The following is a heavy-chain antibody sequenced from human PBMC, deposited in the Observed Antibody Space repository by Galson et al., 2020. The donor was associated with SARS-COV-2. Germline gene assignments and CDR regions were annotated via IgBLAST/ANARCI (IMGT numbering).Heavy chain of an antibody. CDR2: IGTAGDT. CDR3: ARGDMVRGGYYYYYYMDV. CDR1: GFTFSSYD. D-gene: IGHD3-10*01. V-gene: IGHV3-13*01. J-gene: IGHJ6*03. Sequence: GGSLRLSCAASGFTFSSYDMHWVRQATGKGLEWVSAIGTAGDTYYPGSVKGRFTISRENAKNSLYHQMNSQRAGDTAVYYCARGDMVRGGYYYYYYMDVWGKGTTVTVSS.